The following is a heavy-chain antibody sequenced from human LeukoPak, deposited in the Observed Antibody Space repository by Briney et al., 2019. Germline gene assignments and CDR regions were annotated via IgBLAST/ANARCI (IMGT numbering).Heavy chain of an antibody. Sequence: SETLSLTCAVYGGSFSAYYWSWIRQHPGKGLEWIGYIYYSGSTYYNPSLKSRVTISVDTSKNQFSLKLSSVTAADTAVYYCARLEPGDYIDYWGQGTLVTVSS. V-gene: IGHV4-31*11. D-gene: IGHD4-17*01. CDR1: GGSFSAYY. J-gene: IGHJ4*02. CDR3: ARLEPGDYIDY. CDR2: IYYSGST.